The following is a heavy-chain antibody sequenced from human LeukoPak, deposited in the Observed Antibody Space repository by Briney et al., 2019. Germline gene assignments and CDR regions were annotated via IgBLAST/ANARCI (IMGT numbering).Heavy chain of an antibody. CDR2: ISAYNGNT. CDR3: AREGYYDSSGYYFDY. J-gene: IGHJ4*02. Sequence: ASVKVSCKASGYTFTSYGISWLRQAPGQGLEWMGWISAYNGNTNYAQKLQGRVTMTTDTSTSTAYMELRSLRSDDTAVYYCAREGYYDSSGYYFDYWGQGTLVTVSS. CDR1: GYTFTSYG. D-gene: IGHD3-22*01. V-gene: IGHV1-18*01.